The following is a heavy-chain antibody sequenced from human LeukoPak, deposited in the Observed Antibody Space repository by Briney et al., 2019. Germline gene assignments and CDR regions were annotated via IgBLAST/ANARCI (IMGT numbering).Heavy chain of an antibody. J-gene: IGHJ4*02. CDR3: ARDLREYYFDRSGFSLGH. Sequence: GGSLRLSCAASGFTFNTYGMNWVRQAPGKGLEWVAIISWHGDTEFYGEAVKGRFTISRDNSKNMVYLQMNRLSAEDTAVYYCARDLREYYFDRSGFSLGHWGQGTLVTVSS. CDR1: GFTFNTYG. CDR2: ISWHGDTE. V-gene: IGHV3-30*06. D-gene: IGHD3-22*01.